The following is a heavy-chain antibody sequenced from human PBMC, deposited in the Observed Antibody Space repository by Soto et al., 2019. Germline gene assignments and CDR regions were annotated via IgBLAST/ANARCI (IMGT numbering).Heavy chain of an antibody. CDR2: IWYDGSNK. J-gene: IGHJ4*02. D-gene: IGHD3-10*01. V-gene: IGHV3-33*08. CDR3: ARDSSAISGSYYNGYFDY. Sequence: VQLVESGGGLVQPGGSLRLSCAASGFTFSSYGMHWVRQAPGKGLEWVAVIWYDGSNKYYADSVKGRFTISRDNSKNTLYLQMNSLRAEDTAVYYCARDSSAISGSYYNGYFDYWGQGTLVTVSS. CDR1: GFTFSSYG.